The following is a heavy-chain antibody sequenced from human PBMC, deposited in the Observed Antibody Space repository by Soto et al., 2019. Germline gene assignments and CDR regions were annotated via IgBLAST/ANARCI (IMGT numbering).Heavy chain of an antibody. CDR1: GYTFTGYY. J-gene: IGHJ3*02. V-gene: IGHV1-2*02. CDR3: AGRKAVDWNYDAFDI. CDR2: INPNSGGT. D-gene: IGHD1-7*01. Sequence: ASVKVSCKASGYTFTGYYMHWVRQAPGQGLEWMGWINPNSGGTNYAQKFQGRVTMTRDTSISTAYMELSRLRSDDTAVYYCAGRKAVDWNYDAFDIWGQGTMVTVSS.